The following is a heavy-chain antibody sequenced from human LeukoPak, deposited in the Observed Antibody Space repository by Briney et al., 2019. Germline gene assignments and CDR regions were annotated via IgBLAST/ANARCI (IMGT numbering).Heavy chain of an antibody. Sequence: PGRSLRLSCAASGFTFDDYAMHWVRQAPGKGLEWVSGISWNSGSIGYADSVKGRFTISRDNAKHSLYLQMNSLRAEDTALYYCAKTHSGSYYSFDYWGQGTLVTVSS. J-gene: IGHJ4*02. D-gene: IGHD1-26*01. CDR3: AKTHSGSYYSFDY. CDR2: ISWNSGSI. V-gene: IGHV3-9*01. CDR1: GFTFDDYA.